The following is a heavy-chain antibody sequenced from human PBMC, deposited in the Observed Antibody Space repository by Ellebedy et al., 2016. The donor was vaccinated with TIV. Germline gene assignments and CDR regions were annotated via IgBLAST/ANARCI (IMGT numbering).Heavy chain of an antibody. V-gene: IGHV3-11*06. CDR3: ARESGDYSHSRGSFDH. CDR2: ISSSSSYI. Sequence: GESLKISXAASGFTFSDYYMSWIRQAPGKGLEWVSYISSSSSYIYYADSVKGRFTISRDNAKNSLYLQMNSLRAEDTAVYYCARESGDYSHSRGSFDHWGQGTLVAVSS. D-gene: IGHD3-22*01. CDR1: GFTFSDYY. J-gene: IGHJ4*02.